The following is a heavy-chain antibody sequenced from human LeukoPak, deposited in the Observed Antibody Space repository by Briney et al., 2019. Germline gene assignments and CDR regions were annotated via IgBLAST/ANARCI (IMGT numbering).Heavy chain of an antibody. CDR2: TSYDGSNK. CDR1: GFTFSSYA. J-gene: IGHJ4*02. D-gene: IGHD6-19*01. CDR3: ARVTFPSIAVAGTGLDY. Sequence: GGSLRLSCAASGFTFSSYAMHWVRQAPGKGLEWVAVTSYDGSNKYYADSVKGRFTISRDNSKNTLYLQMNSLRAEDTAVYYCARVTFPSIAVAGTGLDYWGQGTLVTVSS. V-gene: IGHV3-30*04.